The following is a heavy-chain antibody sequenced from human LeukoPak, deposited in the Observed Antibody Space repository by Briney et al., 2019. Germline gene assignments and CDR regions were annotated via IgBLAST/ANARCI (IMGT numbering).Heavy chain of an antibody. J-gene: IGHJ5*02. CDR2: IYYSGST. CDR1: GGSISSSSYY. V-gene: IGHV4-39*07. D-gene: IGHD6-13*01. Sequence: SETLSLTCTVSGGSISSSSYYWGWICQPPGEGLEWIGSIYYSGSTYYNPSLKSRVTMSVDTSKNQFSLKLSSVTAADTAVYYCARCESSSWYIRWFDPWGQGTLVTVSS. CDR3: ARCESSSWYIRWFDP.